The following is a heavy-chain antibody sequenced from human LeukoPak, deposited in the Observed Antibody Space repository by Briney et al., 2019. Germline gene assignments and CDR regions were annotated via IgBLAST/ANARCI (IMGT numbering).Heavy chain of an antibody. Sequence: ASVKVSCKASGYTFTGDYMHWVRHAPGQGREWMGWINTNSGGTNYAQKFQGRVTMTRDTSISTAYMELSRLRSDDTAVYYCAPSPPLYDSSGYYLDYWGQGTLVTVSS. CDR2: INTNSGGT. CDR3: APSPPLYDSSGYYLDY. V-gene: IGHV1-2*02. D-gene: IGHD3-22*01. CDR1: GYTFTGDY. J-gene: IGHJ4*02.